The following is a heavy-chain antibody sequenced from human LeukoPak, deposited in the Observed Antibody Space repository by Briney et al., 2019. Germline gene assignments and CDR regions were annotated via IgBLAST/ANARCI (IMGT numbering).Heavy chain of an antibody. CDR3: ARSGYSSGWPFDY. D-gene: IGHD6-19*01. V-gene: IGHV3-30*04. Sequence: GGSLRLSCAASGFTFSSYAMHWVRQAPGKGLEWVAVISYDGSNKYYADSVKGRSTISRDNSKNTLYLQMNSLRAEDTAVYYCARSGYSSGWPFDYWGQGTLVTVSS. CDR1: GFTFSSYA. CDR2: ISYDGSNK. J-gene: IGHJ4*02.